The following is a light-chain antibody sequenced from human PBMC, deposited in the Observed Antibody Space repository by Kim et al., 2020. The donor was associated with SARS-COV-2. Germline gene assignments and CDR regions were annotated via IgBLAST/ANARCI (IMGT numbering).Light chain of an antibody. Sequence: SSELTQEPAVSVALGHTVRITCHGDSLRTYYPSWFQQKAGQAPLLVIFATNKRPSGIPDRFSGSSSGNTASLTITGAQAEDEADYYCNSRDSSGAHYVFGTGTKVTVL. V-gene: IGLV3-19*01. CDR2: ATN. CDR3: NSRDSSGAHYV. J-gene: IGLJ1*01. CDR1: SLRTYY.